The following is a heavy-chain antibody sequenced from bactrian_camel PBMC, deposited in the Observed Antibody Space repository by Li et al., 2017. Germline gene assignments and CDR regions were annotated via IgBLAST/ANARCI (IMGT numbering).Heavy chain of an antibody. V-gene: IGHV3S1*01. CDR1: LVTYDTYC. Sequence: HVQLVESGGGSVQAGGSLRLSCAATLVTYDTYCVGWFRQAPGKKREGVAAIYNTDYSGAGSAYYARSVKGRFTISLDPAKSTVYLQMDTLKPEDSGMYYCAAAPGVVGSGLPDSDFFSYWGQGTQVTVS. CDR2: IYNTDYSGAGSA. CDR3: AAAPGVVGSGLPDSDFFSY. J-gene: IGHJ6*01. D-gene: IGHD2*01.